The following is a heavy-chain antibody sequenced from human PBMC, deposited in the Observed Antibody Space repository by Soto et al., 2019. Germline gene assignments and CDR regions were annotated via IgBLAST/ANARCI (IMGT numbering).Heavy chain of an antibody. CDR3: ARSRGVTLLYYYYYGMDV. Sequence: SETLSLTCTVSGGSISSYYWSWIRQPPGKGLEWIGYIYYSGSTNYNPSLKSRVTISVDTSKNQFSLKLSSVTAADTAVYYCARSRGVTLLYYYYYGMDVWGQGTTVTVSS. CDR1: GGSISSYY. J-gene: IGHJ6*02. V-gene: IGHV4-59*01. CDR2: IYYSGST. D-gene: IGHD3-10*01.